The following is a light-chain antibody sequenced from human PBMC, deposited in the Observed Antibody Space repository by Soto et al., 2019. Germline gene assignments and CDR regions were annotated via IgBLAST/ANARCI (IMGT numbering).Light chain of an antibody. CDR3: QQRSNWPPYT. Sequence: EIVLTQSPATLSLSPGERATLSCRASQSVSSYVAWYQQKPGQAPRLRIYDASNRATGIPARFSGSGSGTDFTLTISSLEPEDFAVYYCQQRSNWPPYTFGQGTKLEIK. CDR2: DAS. J-gene: IGKJ2*01. CDR1: QSVSSY. V-gene: IGKV3-11*01.